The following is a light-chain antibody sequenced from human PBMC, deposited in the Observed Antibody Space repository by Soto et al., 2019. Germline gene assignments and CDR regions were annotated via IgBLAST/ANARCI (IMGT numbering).Light chain of an antibody. CDR3: TSYTPTGALV. Sequence: QSVLTQPVSVSGSPGQSITVSCTGTNTDVGGYNYVSWYQHRPGKAPRLMIYEVRNRLSGVSNRFSGSKSGNTASLTISGLQSEDEADYYCTSYTPTGALVFGSGTKLTVL. V-gene: IGLV2-14*01. CDR1: NTDVGGYNY. J-gene: IGLJ3*02. CDR2: EVR.